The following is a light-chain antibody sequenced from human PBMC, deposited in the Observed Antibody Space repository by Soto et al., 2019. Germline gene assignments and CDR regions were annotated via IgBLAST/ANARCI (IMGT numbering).Light chain of an antibody. CDR3: MQALQTRK. J-gene: IGKJ1*01. Sequence: DILMTQSPLSLPVTPGEPASISCSSSQSLLHSNGYNYLDWYLQKPGQSPQLLIYLGSNRASGVPDRFSGSGSGTDFTLKISRVEAEDVGVYYCMQALQTRKFGQGT. CDR1: QSLLHSNGYNY. CDR2: LGS. V-gene: IGKV2-28*01.